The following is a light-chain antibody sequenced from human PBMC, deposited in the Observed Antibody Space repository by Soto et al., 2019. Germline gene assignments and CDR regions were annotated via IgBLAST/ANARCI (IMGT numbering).Light chain of an antibody. CDR3: VLYMGNGIWV. J-gene: IGLJ3*02. Sequence: QTVVTQEPSFSVSRGTTVTLTCALNYGSVSTNYFASWYQQTPGQAPRTLIYNTNTRSSGVPDRFSGSILGSKAALTITGAQADDESYYYCVLYMGNGIWVFGGGTKLTVL. CDR1: YGSVSTNYF. V-gene: IGLV8-61*01. CDR2: NTN.